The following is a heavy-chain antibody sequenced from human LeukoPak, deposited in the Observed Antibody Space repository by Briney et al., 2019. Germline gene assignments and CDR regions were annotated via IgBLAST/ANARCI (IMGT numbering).Heavy chain of an antibody. CDR1: GGSISSYY. CDR2: IYYSGST. Sequence: SETLSLTCTVSGGSISSYYWSWIRQPPGKGLEWIGYIYYSGSTNYNPSLKSRVTISVDTSKNQFSLKLSSVTAADTAVYYCARRRITMVRGVTTYYYGMDVWGQGTTVTVSS. CDR3: ARRRITMVRGVTTYYYGMDV. J-gene: IGHJ6*02. V-gene: IGHV4-59*08. D-gene: IGHD3-10*01.